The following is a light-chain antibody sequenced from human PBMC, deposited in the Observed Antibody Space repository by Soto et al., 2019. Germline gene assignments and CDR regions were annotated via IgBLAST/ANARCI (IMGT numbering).Light chain of an antibody. CDR1: QSVSSRY. Sequence: EVVLTQSPGTLYLSPGERATLSCRASQSVSSRYLAWYQQKPGQAPRLLIYGASSRATGIPDRFSGSGSGTDFTLTISSLQPEDFATYYCQQFNNYITFGQGTRLEIK. J-gene: IGKJ5*01. CDR2: GAS. CDR3: QQFNNYIT. V-gene: IGKV3-20*01.